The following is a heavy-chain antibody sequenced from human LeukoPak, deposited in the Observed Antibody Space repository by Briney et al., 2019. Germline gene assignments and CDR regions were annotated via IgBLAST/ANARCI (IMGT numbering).Heavy chain of an antibody. D-gene: IGHD7-27*01. CDR1: GGSISSYY. CDR3: ARDKLGHDAFDI. Sequence: SETLSLTCTVSGGSISSYYWSWIRQPPGKGLEWIGYIYYSGSTNYNPSLKSRVTISVDTSKNQFSLKLSSVTAADTAVYYCARDKLGHDAFDIWGQGTMATVSS. V-gene: IGHV4-59*01. J-gene: IGHJ3*02. CDR2: IYYSGST.